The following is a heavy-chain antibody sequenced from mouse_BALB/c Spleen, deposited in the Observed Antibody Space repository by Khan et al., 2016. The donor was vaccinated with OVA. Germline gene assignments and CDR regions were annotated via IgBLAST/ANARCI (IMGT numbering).Heavy chain of an antibody. CDR3: ARSGYGNPFAY. J-gene: IGHJ3*01. D-gene: IGHD2-1*01. V-gene: IGHV1S81*02. CDR1: GYTFTSFY. Sequence: QVQLKQSGAELVKPGASVKISCKASGYTFTSFYMYWVKQRPGQGLEWIGGINPSNGDTHFYEKFKSKATLTVDKSSTTAYMQFSSLTSADSAVYYCARSGYGNPFAYWGQGTLVTVSA. CDR2: INPSNGDT.